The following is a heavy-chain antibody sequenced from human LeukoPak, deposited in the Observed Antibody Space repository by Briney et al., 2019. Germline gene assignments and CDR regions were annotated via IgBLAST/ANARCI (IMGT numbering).Heavy chain of an antibody. CDR1: YGPFSGYY. Sequence: SETLSLTCAVFYGPFSGYYWSWIRQPPGKGLEWIGEINHSGSTNYNPSLKSRVIISVDTSKDQFSLKLNSVTAADTAVYYCARHGLVAARHAFDIWGQGTMVTVSS. V-gene: IGHV4-34*01. J-gene: IGHJ3*02. CDR2: INHSGST. CDR3: ARHGLVAARHAFDI. D-gene: IGHD6-6*01.